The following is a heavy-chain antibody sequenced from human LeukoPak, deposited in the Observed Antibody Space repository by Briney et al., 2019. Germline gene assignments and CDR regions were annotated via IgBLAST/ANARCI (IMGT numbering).Heavy chain of an antibody. CDR1: GGSISSGGYY. D-gene: IGHD1-26*01. Sequence: SETLSLTCTVSGGSISSGGYYWSWIRQHPGKGLEWIGEIYHSGSTNYNPSLKSRVTISVDTSKNQFSLKLSSVTAADTAVYYCARDNWELPGFDYWGQGTLVTVSS. CDR3: ARDNWELPGFDY. CDR2: IYHSGST. V-gene: IGHV4-61*08. J-gene: IGHJ4*02.